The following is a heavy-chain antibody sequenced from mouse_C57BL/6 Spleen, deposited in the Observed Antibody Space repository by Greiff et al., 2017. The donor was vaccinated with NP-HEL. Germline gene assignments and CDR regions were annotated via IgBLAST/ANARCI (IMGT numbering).Heavy chain of an antibody. CDR2: IDPETGGT. V-gene: IGHV1-15*01. CDR1: GYTFTDYE. Sequence: QVQLQQSGAELVRPRASVTLSCKASGYTFTDYEMHWVKQTPVHGLEWIGAIDPETGGTAYNQKFKGKAILTADKSSSTAYMELRSLTSEDSAVYYCTRREYGSSYEKWYLDVWGTGTTVTVSS. J-gene: IGHJ1*03. CDR3: TRREYGSSYEKWYLDV. D-gene: IGHD1-1*01.